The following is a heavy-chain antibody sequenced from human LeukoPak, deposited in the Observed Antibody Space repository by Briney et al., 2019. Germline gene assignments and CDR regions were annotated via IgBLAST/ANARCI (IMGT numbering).Heavy chain of an antibody. CDR1: GGSISSGYYY. D-gene: IGHD4-17*01. V-gene: IGHV4-30-4*08. CDR3: ARVLSEYGDLDY. Sequence: ASQTLSLTCTVSGGSISSGYYYWGWIRQPPGKGLEGIGYIYYSGSTYYNPSLKSRVTISVDTSKNQFSLKLSSVTAADTAVYYCARVLSEYGDLDYWGQGTLVTVSS. J-gene: IGHJ4*02. CDR2: IYYSGST.